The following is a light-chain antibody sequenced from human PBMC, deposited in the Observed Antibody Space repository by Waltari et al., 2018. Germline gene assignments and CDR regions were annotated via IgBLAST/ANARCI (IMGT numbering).Light chain of an antibody. CDR2: QAS. CDR1: QIIKTW. J-gene: IGKJ1*01. Sequence: DIQMTQSPSTLSASVGDRVTITCRSSQIIKTWLAWYQQKPGKAPKVLIYQASTLETGVPSRFGGRGSGTEFNLTISSLQPDDFATYYCQQYISYSRTFGQGTKVEIK. V-gene: IGKV1-5*03. CDR3: QQYISYSRT.